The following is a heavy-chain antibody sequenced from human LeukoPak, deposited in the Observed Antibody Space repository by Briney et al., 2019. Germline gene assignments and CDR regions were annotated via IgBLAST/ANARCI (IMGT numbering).Heavy chain of an antibody. D-gene: IGHD1-26*01. J-gene: IGHJ4*02. V-gene: IGHV3-7*01. CDR2: INLDGSRK. CDR1: GFTFSDYW. CDR3: ARDLTSGSYYGFDY. Sequence: GGSLRLSCATSGFTFSDYWMSWARQAPGKGLEWVGNINLDGSRKYYDDSVKGRFTISRDNAKNSLYLQMNSLRAEDTAVYYCARDLTSGSYYGFDYWGQGTLVTVSS.